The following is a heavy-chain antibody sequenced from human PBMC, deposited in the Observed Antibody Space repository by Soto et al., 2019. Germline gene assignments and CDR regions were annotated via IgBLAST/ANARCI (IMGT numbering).Heavy chain of an antibody. CDR3: ARADSSGYYSA. CDR2: IYYSGST. CDR1: GGSISSYY. V-gene: IGHV4-59*01. D-gene: IGHD3-22*01. Sequence: SETLSLTCTVSGGSISSYYWSWIRQPPGKGLEWIGYIYYSGSTNYNPSLKSRVTISVDTSKNQFSLKLSSVTAADTAVYYCARADSSGYYSAWGQGTLGTVSS. J-gene: IGHJ5*02.